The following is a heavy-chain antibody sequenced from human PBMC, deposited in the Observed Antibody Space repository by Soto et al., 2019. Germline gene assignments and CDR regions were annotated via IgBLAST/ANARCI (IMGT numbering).Heavy chain of an antibody. CDR2: ISYSGNT. D-gene: IGHD1-26*01. CDR1: GGSISSDY. J-gene: IGHJ4*02. CDR3: ARVLSGSSLFDY. V-gene: IGHV4-59*01. Sequence: SETLSLTCTVSGGSISSDYWSWIRQPPGKGLEWIGYISYSGNTNYNPSLKSLVTISVDTSKKQFSLKLRSVTAADTAVYYCARVLSGSSLFDYWGQGMLVTVPQ.